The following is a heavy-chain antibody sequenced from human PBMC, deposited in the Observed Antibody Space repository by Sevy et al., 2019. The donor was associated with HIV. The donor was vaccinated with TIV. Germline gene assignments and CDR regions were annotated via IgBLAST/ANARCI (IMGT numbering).Heavy chain of an antibody. CDR1: GFTFSSYG. CDR3: AKDYVEVYYYGSGSYSNFDY. V-gene: IGHV3-30*18. D-gene: IGHD3-10*01. Sequence: GGSLRLSCAASGFTFSSYGMHWVRQAPGKGLEWVAVISYDGSNKYYADSVKGRFTISRDNSKNTRYRQMNSLRAEDTAVYYCAKDYVEVYYYGSGSYSNFDYWGQGTLVTVSS. CDR2: ISYDGSNK. J-gene: IGHJ4*02.